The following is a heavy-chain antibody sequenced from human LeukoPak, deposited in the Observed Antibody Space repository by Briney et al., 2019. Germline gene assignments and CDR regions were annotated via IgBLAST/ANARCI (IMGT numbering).Heavy chain of an antibody. V-gene: IGHV1-18*04. Sequence: ASVKVSCKASGYTFTSYYMHWVRQAPGQGLEWMGWISAYNGNTNYAQKLQGRVTMTTDTSTSTAYMELSSLRSEDTAVYYCATATLLLPPLWGQGTMVTVSS. CDR2: ISAYNGNT. CDR3: ATATLLLPPL. J-gene: IGHJ3*01. CDR1: GYTFTSYY.